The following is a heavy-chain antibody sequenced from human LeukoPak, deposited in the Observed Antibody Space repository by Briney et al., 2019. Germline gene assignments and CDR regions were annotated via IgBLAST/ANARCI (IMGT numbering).Heavy chain of an antibody. CDR1: GFTFSSYW. CDR3: AREGRVSGYDFDC. J-gene: IGHJ4*02. V-gene: IGHV3-74*03. CDR2: INSDGSSI. D-gene: IGHD5-12*01. Sequence: GGSLRLSCAASGFTFSSYWMHWVRQAPGKGLVWVSRINSDGSSITYADSVKGRFTISRDNVKNTLYLQMNSLRVEDTAVYYCAREGRVSGYDFDCWGQGPLVTVSS.